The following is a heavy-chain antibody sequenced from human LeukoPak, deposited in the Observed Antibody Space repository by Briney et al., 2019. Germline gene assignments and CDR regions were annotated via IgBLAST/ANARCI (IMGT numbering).Heavy chain of an antibody. CDR2: ISSSSSFI. D-gene: IGHD3-10*01. J-gene: IGHJ6*02. V-gene: IGHV3-21*01. Sequence: GGSLRLSCAASGFTVSSNHMSWVRQAPGKGLEWVSSISSSSSFIYYVDLVKGRFTISRDNAKNSLYLQMNSLRAEDTAVYYCARDPYGSGSYYYYGMDVWGQGTTVTVSS. CDR3: ARDPYGSGSYYYYGMDV. CDR1: GFTVSSNH.